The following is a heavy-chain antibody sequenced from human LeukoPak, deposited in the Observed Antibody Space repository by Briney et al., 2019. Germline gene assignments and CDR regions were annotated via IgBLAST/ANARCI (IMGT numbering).Heavy chain of an antibody. CDR3: ARSGTGYSSSFTNWFDP. CDR2: INPNSGGT. CDR1: GYIFTGYY. D-gene: IGHD6-6*01. J-gene: IGHJ5*02. Sequence: ASVKVSCKASGYIFTGYYMHWVRQAPGQGLEWMGWINPNSGGTNYAQKFQGRVTMTRDTSISTAYMELSRLRSDDTAVYYCARSGTGYSSSFTNWFDPWGQGTLVTVSS. V-gene: IGHV1-2*02.